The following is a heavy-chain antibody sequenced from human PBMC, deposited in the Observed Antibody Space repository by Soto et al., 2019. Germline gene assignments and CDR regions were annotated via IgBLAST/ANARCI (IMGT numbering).Heavy chain of an antibody. CDR3: AKGIARIAAAGIDS. J-gene: IGHJ4*02. Sequence: VQLVESGGGLVQPGRSLRLSCAASGFTFDDYAMHWVRQAPGKGLEWVSGISWNSGSIGYADSVKGRFTISRDNAKNSLYLQMNSLRAEDTVLYYCAKGIARIAAAGIDSWGQGTLVTVSS. V-gene: IGHV3-9*01. CDR2: ISWNSGSI. CDR1: GFTFDDYA. D-gene: IGHD6-13*01.